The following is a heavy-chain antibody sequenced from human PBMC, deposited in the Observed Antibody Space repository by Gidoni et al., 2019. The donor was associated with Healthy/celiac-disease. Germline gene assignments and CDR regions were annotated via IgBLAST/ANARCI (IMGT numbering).Heavy chain of an antibody. Sequence: QVQLVESGGGVVQPGRSLRLSCAESGFTFSSYGMHWVRQAPGKGLEWVAVIWYDGSNKYYADSVKGRFTISRDNSKNTLYLQMNSLRAEDTAVYYCAREGPEWELLHQPLDYWGQGTLVTVSS. CDR1: GFTFSSYG. V-gene: IGHV3-33*01. CDR2: IWYDGSNK. D-gene: IGHD1-26*01. J-gene: IGHJ4*02. CDR3: AREGPEWELLHQPLDY.